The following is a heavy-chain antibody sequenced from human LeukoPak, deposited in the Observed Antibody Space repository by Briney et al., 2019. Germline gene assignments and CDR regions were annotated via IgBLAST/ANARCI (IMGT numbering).Heavy chain of an antibody. CDR2: ISAYSGAI. CDR1: GFTFDSYS. Sequence: GGSLRLSCAASGFTFDSYSMAWVRQAPGKGLEWVAVISAYSGAIFYADSVKGRFTISRDNSKNTLYLQMNSLRAEDTAVYYCEGTYYYDSSDDYWGQGTLVTVSS. V-gene: IGHV3-23*01. CDR3: EGTYYYDSSDDY. D-gene: IGHD3-22*01. J-gene: IGHJ4*02.